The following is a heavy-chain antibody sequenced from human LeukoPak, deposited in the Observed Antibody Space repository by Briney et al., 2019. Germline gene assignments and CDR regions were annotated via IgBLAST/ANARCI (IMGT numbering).Heavy chain of an antibody. Sequence: GTSLRLSCVASAFTFNNHGMHWVRQAPGKGLEWVSVIAGDGGAKFYADSVKGRFTLSRDNSKNMLYLEMNSLTVEDTALYYCAREATWGQWYFDHWGQGTPFTVSS. V-gene: IGHV3-30*03. J-gene: IGHJ4*02. CDR3: AREATWGQWYFDH. CDR2: IAGDGGAK. D-gene: IGHD2-15*01. CDR1: AFTFNNHG.